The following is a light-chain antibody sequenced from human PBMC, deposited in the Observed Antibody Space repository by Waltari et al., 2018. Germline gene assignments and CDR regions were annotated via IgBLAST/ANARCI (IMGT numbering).Light chain of an antibody. CDR2: TDT. CDR1: NSNIGSNT. CDR3: AAWDDSLSGRV. V-gene: IGLV1-44*01. J-gene: IGLJ3*02. Sequence: QSVLTQPPSASGTPGQGVTISCSGSNSNIGSNTVSWYQQFPGTAPHLLIHTDTQRPSGVPDRFSGSKSGTSASLAISGLQSEDEAHYFCAAWDDSLSGRVFGGGTKVTVI.